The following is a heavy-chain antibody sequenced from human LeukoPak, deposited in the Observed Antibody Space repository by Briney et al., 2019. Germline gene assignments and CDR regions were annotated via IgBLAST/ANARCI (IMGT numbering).Heavy chain of an antibody. J-gene: IGHJ4*02. CDR2: ISHNGGST. D-gene: IGHD3-10*01. V-gene: IGHV3-23*01. CDR1: GFTFSSYA. CDR3: ATVLLWFGQLSPLDS. Sequence: GGSLRLSCAASGFTFSSYAMSWVRQAPGKGLEWDSAISHNGGSTYYADSVKGRFTISRDNSKNTLYLQMNSLRAEDTAVYYCATVLLWFGQLSPLDSWGQGTLVTVSS.